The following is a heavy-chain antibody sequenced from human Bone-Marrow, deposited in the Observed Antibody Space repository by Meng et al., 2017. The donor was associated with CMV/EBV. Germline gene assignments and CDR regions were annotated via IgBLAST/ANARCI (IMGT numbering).Heavy chain of an antibody. D-gene: IGHD6-19*01. CDR1: GYSFTSYW. CDR2: IYPGDSDT. V-gene: IGHV5-51*01. Sequence: ESLKISCKGSGYSFTSYWIGWVRQMPGKGLEWMGIIYPGDSDTRYSPSFQGQVTISADKSISTAYLQWSSLKASDTAMYYCARQAGYSSGWYGNGFDYWGQGTLVTVSS. J-gene: IGHJ4*02. CDR3: ARQAGYSSGWYGNGFDY.